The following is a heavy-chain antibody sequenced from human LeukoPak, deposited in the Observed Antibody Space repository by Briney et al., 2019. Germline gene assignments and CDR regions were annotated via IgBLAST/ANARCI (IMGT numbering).Heavy chain of an antibody. V-gene: IGHV4-59*12. Sequence: SETLSLTCTVSGVSISSYYWSWVRQPPGKGLEWVGYIYYSGSTNYNPSLKSRVTISVDTSKNQFSLKLSSVTAADTAVYYCARVEHDYVWGSYRLGYYYYMDVWGKGTTVTVSS. D-gene: IGHD3-16*02. CDR3: ARVEHDYVWGSYRLGYYYYMDV. CDR1: GVSISSYY. J-gene: IGHJ6*03. CDR2: IYYSGST.